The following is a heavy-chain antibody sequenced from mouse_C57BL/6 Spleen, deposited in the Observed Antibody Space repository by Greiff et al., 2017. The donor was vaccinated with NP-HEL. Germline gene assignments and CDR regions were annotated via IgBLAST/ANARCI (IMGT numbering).Heavy chain of an antibody. D-gene: IGHD4-1*01. CDR3: ARELGY. V-gene: IGHV1-15*01. Sequence: QVQLQQSGAELVRPGASVTLSCKASGYTFTDYEMHWVKQTPVHGLEWIGAIDPETGGTAYNQKFKGKATFTADTSSNTAYMQLSSLTTEDSAIYYCARELGYWGQGTTLTVSS. CDR2: IDPETGGT. J-gene: IGHJ2*01. CDR1: GYTFTDYE.